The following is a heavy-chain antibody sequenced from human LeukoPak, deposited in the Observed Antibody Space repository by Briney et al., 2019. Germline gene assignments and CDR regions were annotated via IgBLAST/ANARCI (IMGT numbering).Heavy chain of an antibody. CDR3: ARDPPGYCSGGSCYPDAFDI. D-gene: IGHD2-15*01. CDR2: ISSSSSYI. J-gene: IGHJ3*02. Sequence: GGSLRLSCAASGFTFSSYSMNWVRQAPGKGLEWVSSISSSSSYIYYADSVKGRFTISRDNAKNSLYLQMNSLRAEDTAVYYCARDPPGYCSGGSCYPDAFDIWGQGTMVTVSS. V-gene: IGHV3-21*01. CDR1: GFTFSSYS.